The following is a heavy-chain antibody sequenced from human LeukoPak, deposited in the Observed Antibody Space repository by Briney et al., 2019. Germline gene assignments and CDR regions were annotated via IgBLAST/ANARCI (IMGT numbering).Heavy chain of an antibody. V-gene: IGHV1-8*03. J-gene: IGHJ3*02. CDR2: MNPNSGNT. CDR3: ARGSGSYYAFDI. Sequence: ASVKVSCKASGYTFTSYDINWVRQATGQGLEWMGWMNPNSGNTGYAQKFQGRVTITRNTSISTAYMELSSLRSEDTAVYYCARGSGSYYAFDIWGQGTMVTVPS. D-gene: IGHD1-26*01. CDR1: GYTFTSYD.